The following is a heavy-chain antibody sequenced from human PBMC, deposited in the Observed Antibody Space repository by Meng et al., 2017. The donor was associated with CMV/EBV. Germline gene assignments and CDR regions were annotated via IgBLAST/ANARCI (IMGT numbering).Heavy chain of an antibody. CDR3: AKDNPFGDSGGDCYFRYFDY. D-gene: IGHD2-21*01. V-gene: IGHV3-30*02. J-gene: IGHJ4*02. CDR1: GFTFSSYG. CDR2: IRYDGSNK. Sequence: GGSLRLSCAASGFTFSSYGMHWVRQAPGKGLEWVAFIRYDGSNKYYADPVKGRFTISRDNSKNTLYLQMNSLRAEDTAVYYCAKDNPFGDSGGDCYFRYFDYWGQGTLVTVSS.